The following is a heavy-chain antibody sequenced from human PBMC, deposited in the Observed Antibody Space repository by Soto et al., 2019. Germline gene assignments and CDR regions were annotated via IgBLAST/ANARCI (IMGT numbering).Heavy chain of an antibody. CDR2: TYYRSKWYI. D-gene: IGHD7-27*01. CDR1: GYSVSSNSAA. CDR3: ANLVENWGLRYGADV. V-gene: IGHV6-1*01. J-gene: IGHJ6*02. Sequence: SQTLSLTCAISGYSVSSNSAAWNWIRQSPSRGLEWLGRTYYRSKWYIDYAVSVKSRITINPDTSKNQFSLQLNSVTPEDKAVYYCANLVENWGLRYGADVRGQGNTANV.